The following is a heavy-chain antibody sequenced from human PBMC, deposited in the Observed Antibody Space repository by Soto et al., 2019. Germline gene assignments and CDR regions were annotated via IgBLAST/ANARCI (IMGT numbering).Heavy chain of an antibody. CDR2: IIPIFGTA. V-gene: IGHV1-69*13. CDR3: AIEYSSSPPYYPIGY. Sequence: LVKVSCKASGGTFSSYSISWVRQAPGQGLEWMGGIIPIFGTANYAQKFQGRVTITADESTSTVYMELSSLRSEDTAVYYCAIEYSSSPPYYPIGYWGQGTLVTVSS. J-gene: IGHJ4*02. CDR1: GGTFSSYS. D-gene: IGHD6-6*01.